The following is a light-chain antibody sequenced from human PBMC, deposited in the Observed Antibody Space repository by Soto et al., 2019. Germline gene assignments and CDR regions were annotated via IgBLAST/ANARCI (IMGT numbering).Light chain of an antibody. V-gene: IGKV3-11*01. J-gene: IGKJ4*01. CDR1: QSVSSY. Sequence: EIVLTQSPATLSLSPGERATLSCRASQSVSSYLAWYQQKPGQAPRLLIYDASNRATGIPARFSGSGSGTDFTLTISSLEPEDFALYYCQQRSNWLLTFGGGTKEEIK. CDR3: QQRSNWLLT. CDR2: DAS.